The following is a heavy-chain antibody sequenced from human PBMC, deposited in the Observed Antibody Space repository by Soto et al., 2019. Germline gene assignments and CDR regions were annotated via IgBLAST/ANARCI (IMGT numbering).Heavy chain of an antibody. Sequence: SETLSLTCTVSGGSISSGGYYWSWIRQHPGKGLEWIGYIYYSGSAYYNPSLKSRVTISVDTSKNQFSLKLSSVTAADTAVYYCARERVVVVPAATSPPYYYYYGMDVWGQGTMVTVSS. D-gene: IGHD2-2*01. J-gene: IGHJ6*02. CDR3: ARERVVVVPAATSPPYYYYYGMDV. CDR1: GGSISSGGYY. V-gene: IGHV4-31*03. CDR2: IYYSGSA.